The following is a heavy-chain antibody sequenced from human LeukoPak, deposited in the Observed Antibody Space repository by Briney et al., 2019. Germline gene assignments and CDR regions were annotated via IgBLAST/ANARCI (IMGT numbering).Heavy chain of an antibody. CDR2: IIPIFGTA. D-gene: IGHD6-13*01. V-gene: IGHV1-69*06. CDR3: ARVAAAGTERFYFDY. Sequence: GASVKVSCKASGGTFSSYAISWVRQAPGQGLEWMGGIIPIFGTANYAQKFQGRVTITADKSTSTAYMELSSLRAEDTAVYYCARVAAAGTERFYFDYWGQGTLVTVSS. CDR1: GGTFSSYA. J-gene: IGHJ4*02.